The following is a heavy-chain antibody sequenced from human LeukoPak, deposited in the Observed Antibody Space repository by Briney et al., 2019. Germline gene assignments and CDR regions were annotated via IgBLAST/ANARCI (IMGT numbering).Heavy chain of an antibody. CDR3: ARWRGYCSGGSCPGFDY. V-gene: IGHV4-34*01. J-gene: IGHJ4*02. CDR1: GGSFSGYY. CDR2: INHSGST. Sequence: PSETLSLTCAVYGGSFSGYYWSWIRQPPGKGLEWIGEINHSGSTNYNPSLKSRVTISVDTSKNQFSLKLSSVTAADTAVYYCARWRGYCSGGSCPGFDYWGQGTLVTVSS. D-gene: IGHD2-15*01.